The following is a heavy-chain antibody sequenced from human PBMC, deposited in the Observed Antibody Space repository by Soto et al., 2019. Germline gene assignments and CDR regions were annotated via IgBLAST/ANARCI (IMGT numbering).Heavy chain of an antibody. V-gene: IGHV1-18*01. D-gene: IGHD3-10*01. CDR3: ARHNPRVALWFGELYASYYYYGLDV. J-gene: IGHJ6*02. CDR2: ISAYNGNT. CDR1: GYTFTSYG. Sequence: QVQLVQSGAEVKKPGASVKVSCKASGYTFTSYGISWVRQAPGHGLEWMGWISAYNGNTNYAQKLQGRVTMTTVTSTSTAYMELRSLRSDDTAVYYCARHNPRVALWFGELYASYYYYGLDVLGQGTTVTVSS.